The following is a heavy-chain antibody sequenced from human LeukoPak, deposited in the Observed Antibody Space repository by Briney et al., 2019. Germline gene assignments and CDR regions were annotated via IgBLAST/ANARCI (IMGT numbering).Heavy chain of an antibody. J-gene: IGHJ4*02. CDR2: IYYRGST. CDR1: GGSISSYY. V-gene: IGHV4-59*01. CDR3: ARWSIPAATGDY. D-gene: IGHD2-2*01. Sequence: PSETLSLTCTVPGGSISSYYWSWIRQPPGEGLEGIGYIYYRGSTNYNPSLKSRFTISVATYKTQFSLKLSSVTAAATAVYDCARWSIPAATGDYWGQGTLVTVSS.